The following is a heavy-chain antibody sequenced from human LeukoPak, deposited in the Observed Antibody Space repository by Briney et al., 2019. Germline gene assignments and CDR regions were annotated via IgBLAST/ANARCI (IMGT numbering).Heavy chain of an antibody. J-gene: IGHJ5*02. V-gene: IGHV4-61*02. CDR2: IYTSGST. D-gene: IGHD1-26*01. CDR3: ASQWELGYNWFDP. CDR1: GGSISSSSYY. Sequence: KPSQTLSLTCTVSGGSISSSSYYWSWIRQPAGKGLEWIGRIYTSGSTNYNPSLKSRVTISVDTSKNQFSLKLSSVAAADTAVYFCASQWELGYNWFDPWGQGTLVTVSS.